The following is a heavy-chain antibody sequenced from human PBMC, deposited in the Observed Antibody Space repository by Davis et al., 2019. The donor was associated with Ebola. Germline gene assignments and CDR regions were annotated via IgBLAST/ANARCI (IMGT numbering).Heavy chain of an antibody. V-gene: IGHV6-1*01. CDR2: TYYRSKWYN. D-gene: IGHD6-13*01. CDR1: GDSAARGG. Sequence: PSETLSLTCAISGDSAARGGWNWIRPSPSRGPEWLGRTYYRSKWYNDYAVSVMSRITINPDTSKNQFSLQLNFVTPEDAAVYYCARLSWVSRGMDVWGKGTTVTVSS. CDR3: ARLSWVSRGMDV. J-gene: IGHJ6*04.